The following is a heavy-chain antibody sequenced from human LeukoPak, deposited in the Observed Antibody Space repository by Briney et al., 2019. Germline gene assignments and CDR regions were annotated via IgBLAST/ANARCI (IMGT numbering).Heavy chain of an antibody. J-gene: IGHJ5*02. V-gene: IGHV3-33*01. CDR2: IWYDGSNK. Sequence: PGRSLRLSCAASGFXFSTYGIHWVRQAPGKGLKWVAGIWYDGSNKYYADSVKGRFTISRDNSKDTLYLQTSSLRVEDTAVYHCARGVGAGYNWFDPWGQGTLVTVSS. D-gene: IGHD1-26*01. CDR1: GFXFSTYG. CDR3: ARGVGAGYNWFDP.